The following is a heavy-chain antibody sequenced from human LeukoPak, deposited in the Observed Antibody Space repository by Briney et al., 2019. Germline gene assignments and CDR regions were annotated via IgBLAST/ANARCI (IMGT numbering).Heavy chain of an antibody. Sequence: GGTLRLSCAASGFTFSSYGMHWVRQAPGKGLEWVAVISYDGSNKYYADSVKGRFTISRDNSKNTLYLQMNSLRAEDTAVYYCAKEQGMVRGSWFDPWGQGTLVTVSS. D-gene: IGHD3-10*01. CDR3: AKEQGMVRGSWFDP. CDR1: GFTFSSYG. CDR2: ISYDGSNK. V-gene: IGHV3-30*18. J-gene: IGHJ5*02.